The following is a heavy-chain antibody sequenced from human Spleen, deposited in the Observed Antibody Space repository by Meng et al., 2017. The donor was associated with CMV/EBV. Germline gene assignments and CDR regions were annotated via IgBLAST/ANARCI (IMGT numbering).Heavy chain of an antibody. CDR1: GGSLRSSY. CDR3: ARDNCGGDCWQSYYHYGMDV. V-gene: IGHV4-59*01. CDR2: IYFTGST. D-gene: IGHD2-21*01. Sequence: SETLSLTCSVSGGSLRSSYWSWIRQSPGKGLEWIGHIYFTGSTNYNPSLKSRVTISVDTSTKQFSLKLGSVTAADTAVYYCARDNCGGDCWQSYYHYGMDVWGQGTTVTVSS. J-gene: IGHJ6*02.